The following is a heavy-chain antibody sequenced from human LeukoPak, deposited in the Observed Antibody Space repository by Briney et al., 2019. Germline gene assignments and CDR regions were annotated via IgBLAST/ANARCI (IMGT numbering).Heavy chain of an antibody. CDR2: IHASGST. D-gene: IGHD1-26*01. J-gene: IGHJ6*04. Sequence: SETLSLTCTVSGASVRSDHWNWFRQPAGTGLEWIGRIHASGSTYYNPSLKSRVSMSIDLSKNQFSLSLNSVTAADTAVFYCARDIGSRIWGKGTTVIVSS. CDR1: GASVRSDH. V-gene: IGHV4-4*07. CDR3: ARDIGSRI.